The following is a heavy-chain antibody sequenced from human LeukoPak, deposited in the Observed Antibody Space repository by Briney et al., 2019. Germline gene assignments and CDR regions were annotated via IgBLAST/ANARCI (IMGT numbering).Heavy chain of an antibody. D-gene: IGHD6-13*01. CDR1: GYTFTGYY. CDR2: INPNSGGS. Sequence: ASVKVSCTASGYTFTGYYMHWVRQAPGQGLEWMGWINPNSGGSNYAQKFQGRVTMTRDTSISTACMELSRLRSDDTAVYYCSRGARSTAAGTRSWFDPWGQGTLVTVSS. J-gene: IGHJ5*02. CDR3: SRGARSTAAGTRSWFDP. V-gene: IGHV1-2*02.